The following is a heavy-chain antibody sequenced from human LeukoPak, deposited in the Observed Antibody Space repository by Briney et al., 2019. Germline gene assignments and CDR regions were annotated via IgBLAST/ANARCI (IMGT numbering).Heavy chain of an antibody. J-gene: IGHJ3*02. CDR1: GFTFSSYS. V-gene: IGHV3-48*04. CDR3: ARDSHLLFRAFDI. Sequence: PGGSLRLSCAASGFTFSSYSMNWVRQAPGKGLEWVSYISSSSSTIYYADSVKGRSTISRDNAKISLYLQMNSLRAEDTAVYYCARDSHLLFRAFDIWGQGTMVTVSS. CDR2: ISSSSSTI. D-gene: IGHD2-21*02.